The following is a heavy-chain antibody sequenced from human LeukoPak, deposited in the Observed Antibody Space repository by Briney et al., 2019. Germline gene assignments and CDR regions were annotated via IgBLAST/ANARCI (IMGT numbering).Heavy chain of an antibody. Sequence: SETLSLTCAVYGVSFSGYYWSWIRQPPGKGLEWIGEINHSGSTNYNPSLKSRVTISVDTSKNQFSLKLSSVTAADTAVYYCARYVLGVKSLVRRYYFDYWGQGTLVTVSS. V-gene: IGHV4-34*01. CDR1: GVSFSGYY. D-gene: IGHD3-10*01. CDR3: ARYVLGVKSLVRRYYFDY. J-gene: IGHJ4*02. CDR2: INHSGST.